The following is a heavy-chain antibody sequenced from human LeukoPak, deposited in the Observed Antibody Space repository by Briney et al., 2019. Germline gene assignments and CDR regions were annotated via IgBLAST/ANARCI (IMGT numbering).Heavy chain of an antibody. CDR3: ARDIADGDGFDF. J-gene: IGHJ3*01. Sequence: GGSLRLSCAASGFTFSSHSMNWVRQAPGKGLEWVSYIGSSISTKYYADSVKGRFAISRDNAKSSLYLQMNSLRDEDTAVYYCARDIADGDGFDFWGLGTMVTVSS. V-gene: IGHV3-48*02. CDR1: GFTFSSHS. D-gene: IGHD3-16*02. CDR2: IGSSISTK.